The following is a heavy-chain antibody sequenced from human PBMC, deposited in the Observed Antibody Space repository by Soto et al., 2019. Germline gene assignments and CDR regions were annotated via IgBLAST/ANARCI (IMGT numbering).Heavy chain of an antibody. CDR1: GLTFSTSG. Sequence: GGALRLSCADSGLTFSTSGMHWVRQAPGKGLEWVAVISYDGSNKYYRDSVKGRFTISRDNSKNTLYLQMNSLRLEDTAVYYCAKVARTPAMVTPPSLFGLGGWGQGTTVTVSS. CDR2: ISYDGSNK. D-gene: IGHD5-18*01. V-gene: IGHV3-30*18. CDR3: AKVARTPAMVTPPSLFGLGG. J-gene: IGHJ6*02.